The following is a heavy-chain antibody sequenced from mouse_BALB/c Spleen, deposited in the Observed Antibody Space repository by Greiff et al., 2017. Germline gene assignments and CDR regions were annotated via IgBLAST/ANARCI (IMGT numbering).Heavy chain of an antibody. CDR2: ISSGGSYT. J-gene: IGHJ3*01. CDR1: GFTFSSYA. Sequence: EVQGVESGGGLVKPGGSLKLSCAASGFTFSSYAMSWVRQTPEKRLEWVATISSGGSYTYYPDSVKGRFTISRDNAKNTLYLQMSSLRSEDTAMYYCARRGITTAAYWGQGTLVTVSA. V-gene: IGHV5-9-3*01. D-gene: IGHD2-4*01. CDR3: ARRGITTAAY.